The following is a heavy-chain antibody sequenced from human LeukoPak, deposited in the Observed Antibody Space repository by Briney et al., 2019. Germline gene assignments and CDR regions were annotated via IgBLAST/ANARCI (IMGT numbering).Heavy chain of an antibody. J-gene: IGHJ4*02. Sequence: GRSLRLSCAASGFTFSSYAMHWVCQAPGKGLEWVAVISYDGSNKYYADSVKGRFTISRDNSKNTLYLQMNSLRAEDTAVYYCARGGYDWWGQGTLVTVSS. D-gene: IGHD5-12*01. CDR1: GFTFSSYA. V-gene: IGHV3-30-3*01. CDR2: ISYDGSNK. CDR3: ARGGYDW.